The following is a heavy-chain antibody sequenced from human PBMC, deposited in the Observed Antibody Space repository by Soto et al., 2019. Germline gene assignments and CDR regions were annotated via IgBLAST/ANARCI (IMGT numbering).Heavy chain of an antibody. CDR1: GYTFTSYY. CDR2: INPSGGST. CDR3: ARGRAAMVRMNWFDP. Sequence: QVQLVQSGAEVKKPGASVKVSCKASGYTFTSYYMHWVRQAPGQGLEWMGIINPSGGSTSYAQKCQGRVTMTRDTSTSTVYMELSSLRSEDTAVYDCARGRAAMVRMNWFDPWGQGTLVTVAS. J-gene: IGHJ5*02. D-gene: IGHD5-18*01. V-gene: IGHV1-46*01.